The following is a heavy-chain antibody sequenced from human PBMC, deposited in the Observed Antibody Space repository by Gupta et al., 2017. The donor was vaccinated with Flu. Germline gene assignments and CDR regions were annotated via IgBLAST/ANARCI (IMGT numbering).Heavy chain of an antibody. CDR3: AKAGGDGYNLGY. D-gene: IGHD5-12*01. V-gene: IGHV3-30*18. Sequence: FSSYGMHWVRQAPGKGLEWVAVISYDGSNKYYADSVKGRFTISRDNSKNTLYLQMNRLRAEDTAVYYCAKAGGDGYNLGYWGQGTLVTVSS. J-gene: IGHJ4*02. CDR1: FSSYG. CDR2: ISYDGSNK.